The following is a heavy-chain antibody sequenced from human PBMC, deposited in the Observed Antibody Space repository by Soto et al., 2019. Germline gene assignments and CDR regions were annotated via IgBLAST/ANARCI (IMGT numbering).Heavy chain of an antibody. D-gene: IGHD6-6*01. CDR2: IIPIFGTA. J-gene: IGHJ6*02. CDR3: ARLRMYSSSPRRYYGMDV. CDR1: GDTFSSYA. V-gene: IGHV1-69*06. Sequence: SVKVSCKASGDTFSSYAISWVRQAPGQGLEWMGGIIPIFGTANYAQKFQGRVTITADKSTSTAYMELSSLRSEDTAVYYCARLRMYSSSPRRYYGMDVWGQGTTVTVSS.